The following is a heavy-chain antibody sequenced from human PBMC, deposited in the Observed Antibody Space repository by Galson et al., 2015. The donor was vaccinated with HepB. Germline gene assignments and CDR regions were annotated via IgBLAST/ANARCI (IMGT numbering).Heavy chain of an antibody. D-gene: IGHD5-18*01. CDR2: ISSGSTYI. J-gene: IGHJ6*03. V-gene: IGHV3-21*01. CDR3: ARDDTFGFDYYYYMDI. CDR1: GFIFSTYS. Sequence: SLRLSCAVSGFIFSTYSMNWVRQAPGKGLEWVSSISSGSTYIQYADSVKGRFTISRDSAKNSLYLRMNSLRVEDTAVYYCARDDTFGFDYYYYMDIWGKGSTVTVSS.